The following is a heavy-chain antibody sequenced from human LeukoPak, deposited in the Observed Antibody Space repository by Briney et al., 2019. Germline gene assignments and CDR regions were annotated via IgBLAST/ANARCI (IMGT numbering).Heavy chain of an antibody. CDR3: ARGSKPMKVVVTPPPLDHYYGMDV. V-gene: IGHV1-46*01. D-gene: IGHD3-22*01. CDR1: GYTFTSYY. CDR2: INPSGGST. Sequence: ASVKVSCKASGYTFTSYYMHWVRQAPGQGLEWMGIINPSGGSTSYAQKFQGRVTMTRDTSTSTVYMELSSLRSEDTAVYYCARGSKPMKVVVTPPPLDHYYGMDVWGQGTTVTVSS. J-gene: IGHJ6*02.